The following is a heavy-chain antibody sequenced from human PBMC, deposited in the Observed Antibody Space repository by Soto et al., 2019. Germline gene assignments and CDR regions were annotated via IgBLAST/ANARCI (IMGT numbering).Heavy chain of an antibody. J-gene: IGHJ4*02. CDR1: GGTFSTYA. CDR3: ARVGGGAYNS. V-gene: IGHV1-69*01. Sequence: QVQLVQSGAELKKPGSSVKVSCKASGGTFSTYAINWVRQAPGQGLEWMGGILPILGPPNYAQKFKGRVTIAADDSTSTAYMELTSLRSEDTAIYYCARVGGGAYNSWGQGTLVTDSS. CDR2: ILPILGPP. D-gene: IGHD3-10*01.